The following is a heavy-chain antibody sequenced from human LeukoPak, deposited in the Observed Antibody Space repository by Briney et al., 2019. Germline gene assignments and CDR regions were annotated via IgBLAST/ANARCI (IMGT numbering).Heavy chain of an antibody. J-gene: IGHJ6*03. CDR3: ARGRDGYNPYHYYYMDV. Sequence: SETLSLTCTVSGGSISNYYWTWIRQPAGKGLEWIGHVYSSGSTNDNPSLKSRVTMSVDTSKKQFSLKLSSVTAADTAVYYCARGRDGYNPYHYYYMDVWGKGTTVTVSS. CDR1: GGSISNYY. CDR2: VYSSGST. D-gene: IGHD5-24*01. V-gene: IGHV4-4*07.